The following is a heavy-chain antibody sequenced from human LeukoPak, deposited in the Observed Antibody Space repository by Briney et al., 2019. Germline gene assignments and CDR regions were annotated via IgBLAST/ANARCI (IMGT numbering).Heavy chain of an antibody. CDR1: EFIFNKYY. J-gene: IGHJ4*02. Sequence: PGGSLRLSCAVSEFIFNKYYMSWVRQAPGKGLEWVAYVNQDGSEEFYVDSVTGRFTISRDNGKNSLYLQMNSLRAEDTAVYYCARHLGGWNKGTFDFWGQGTLVTVSS. D-gene: IGHD1/OR15-1a*01. V-gene: IGHV3-7*01. CDR3: ARHLGGWNKGTFDF. CDR2: VNQDGSEE.